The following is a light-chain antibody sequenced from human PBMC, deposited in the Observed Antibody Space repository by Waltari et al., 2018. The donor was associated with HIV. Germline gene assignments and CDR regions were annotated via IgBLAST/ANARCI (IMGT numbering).Light chain of an antibody. CDR2: AVG. Sequence: QSALTQPRSVSGSPGQSVTISCIGTSSDVGGYDFVSWYQQHPGKAPKLRIYAVGKRPSGVPARFSGSKSGNTASLTISGLQAEDEADYFCCSYAGNFFVFGTGTQVSVL. J-gene: IGLJ1*01. V-gene: IGLV2-11*01. CDR1: SSDVGGYDF. CDR3: CSYAGNFFV.